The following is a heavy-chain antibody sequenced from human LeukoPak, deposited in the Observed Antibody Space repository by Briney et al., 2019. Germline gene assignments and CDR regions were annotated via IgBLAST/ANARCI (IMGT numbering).Heavy chain of an antibody. CDR2: IYPGDSDT. Sequence: GESLKISCKGSGYSFTSYWIGWVRQMPGKGLEWMGIIYPGDSDTRYSPSFQGQVTISADKSISTAYLQWSSLKASDTAMYYCARRFRGRDPDCYYYYMDVWGKGTTVTVSS. CDR3: ARRFRGRDPDCYYYYMDV. D-gene: IGHD3-16*01. V-gene: IGHV5-51*03. J-gene: IGHJ6*03. CDR1: GYSFTSYW.